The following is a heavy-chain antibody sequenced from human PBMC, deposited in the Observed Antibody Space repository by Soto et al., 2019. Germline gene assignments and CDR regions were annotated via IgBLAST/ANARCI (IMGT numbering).Heavy chain of an antibody. CDR1: GFTFTNYA. CDR3: AKVKDSYGTGGGYYYGMDV. V-gene: IGHV3-23*01. CDR2: ISGGGGST. D-gene: IGHD5-18*01. Sequence: GGSLRLSCAVSGFTFTNYAMSWVRQAPGKGLEWVSAISGGGGSTYHADSVKGRFTISRDNSKNTLYLQMNSLRAEDTAVYYCAKVKDSYGTGGGYYYGMDVWGQGTTVTVSS. J-gene: IGHJ6*02.